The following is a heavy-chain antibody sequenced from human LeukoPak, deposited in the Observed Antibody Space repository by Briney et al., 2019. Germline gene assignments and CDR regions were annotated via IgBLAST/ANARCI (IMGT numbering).Heavy chain of an antibody. J-gene: IGHJ4*02. Sequence: LTGGSLRLSCAASGFTFSSYEMNWVRQAPGKGLEWVSYISSSGSTIYYADSVKGRFTISRDNAKNSLYLQMNRLRAEDTAVYYCARDFAGYSSGWLSDYWGQGTLVTVSS. CDR3: ARDFAGYSSGWLSDY. D-gene: IGHD6-19*01. CDR1: GFTFSSYE. CDR2: ISSSGSTI. V-gene: IGHV3-48*03.